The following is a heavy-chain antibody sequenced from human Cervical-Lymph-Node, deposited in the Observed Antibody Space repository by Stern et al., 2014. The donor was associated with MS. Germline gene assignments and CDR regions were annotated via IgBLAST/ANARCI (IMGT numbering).Heavy chain of an antibody. J-gene: IGHJ4*02. CDR1: GYTFTRYY. Sequence: QMQLVQSGAEVKKPGASVKVSCKASGYTFTRYYVHWGRQAPGQGLEWMGIINPIGCRTNYTQRFQGRVTMTRDTSTSTVYMEMSSLRSEDTAVYYCARVGSGSGSHYWGQGTLVTVSS. CDR3: ARVGSGSGSHY. D-gene: IGHD3-10*01. CDR2: INPIGCRT. V-gene: IGHV1-46*01.